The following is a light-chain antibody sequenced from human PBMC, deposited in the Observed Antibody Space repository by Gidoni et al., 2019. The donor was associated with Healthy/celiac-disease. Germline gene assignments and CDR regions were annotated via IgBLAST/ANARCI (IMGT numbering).Light chain of an antibody. CDR2: STS. CDR3: LLYYGGAQLV. CDR1: TGAVTSVYY. V-gene: IGLV7-43*01. Sequence: QTVVTQEPSLTVSPGGTVTLTCASSTGAVTSVYYPNWFQPKPGQGPRALISSTSNKHSWTPARFSGSLLGGKAALTLSGVQPEDEAEYYCLLYYGGAQLVFGGGTKLTVL. J-gene: IGLJ2*01.